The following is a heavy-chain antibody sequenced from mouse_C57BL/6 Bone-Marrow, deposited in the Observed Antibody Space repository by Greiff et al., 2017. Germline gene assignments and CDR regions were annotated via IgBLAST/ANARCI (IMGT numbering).Heavy chain of an antibody. CDR3: TRSLIYYGTNY. CDR2: IDPEDGET. D-gene: IGHD1-1*01. V-gene: IGHV14-2*01. Sequence: DVKLQESGAELVKPGASVKLSCTASGFNIKDYYIHWVKQRTEQGLEWIGRIDPEDGETKYAPKFQDKATLTADTSSNTAFLQLSRLTSEDTAFYYCTRSLIYYGTNYWGQGTTLTVSS. J-gene: IGHJ2*01. CDR1: GFNIKDYY.